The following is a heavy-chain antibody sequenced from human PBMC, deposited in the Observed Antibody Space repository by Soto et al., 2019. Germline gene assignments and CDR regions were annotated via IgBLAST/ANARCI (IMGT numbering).Heavy chain of an antibody. CDR2: IIPSGGT. CDR1: GGSFSGYF. V-gene: IGHV4-34*01. Sequence: QVQLQQWGAGLLTPSETLSLTCAVSGGSFSGYFWSWIRQSPGKGLEWIGEIIPSGGTNYNPSLMSRVTISVDTSENQFSLKVTSVTAADTGVYYCAGGSAPASWFLQDWGQGSPVTVSS. J-gene: IGHJ1*01. CDR3: AGGSAPASWFLQD. D-gene: IGHD6-13*01.